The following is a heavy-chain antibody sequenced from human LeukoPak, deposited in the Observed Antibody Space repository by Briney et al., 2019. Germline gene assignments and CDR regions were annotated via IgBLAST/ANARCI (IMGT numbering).Heavy chain of an antibody. Sequence: GGSLRLSCAASGFTFSSYWMSWVRQAPGKGLEWVANIKQDGSEKYYVDSVKGRFTISRDNTKNSLYLQMNSLRAEDTAVYYCVRDRNGGNTFDYWGQGTLVTVSS. V-gene: IGHV3-7*01. CDR3: VRDRNGGNTFDY. CDR2: IKQDGSEK. J-gene: IGHJ4*02. CDR1: GFTFSSYW. D-gene: IGHD4-23*01.